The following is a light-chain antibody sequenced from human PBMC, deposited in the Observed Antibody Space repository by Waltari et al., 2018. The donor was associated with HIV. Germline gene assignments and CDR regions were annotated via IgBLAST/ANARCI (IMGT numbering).Light chain of an antibody. CDR1: SNNIGKNP. Sequence: QSALTQEASVSGTVGQRVTLSCIGNSNNIGKNPVGWYQQIYHGVLKTVMIGSSLPSGLPDRFSGSQSASTASLTISGLRPEDEADYFCSTWDYGLSTQVFGTGTKVTVL. V-gene: IGLV1-47*01. J-gene: IGLJ1*01. CDR3: STWDYGLSTQV. CDR2: GS.